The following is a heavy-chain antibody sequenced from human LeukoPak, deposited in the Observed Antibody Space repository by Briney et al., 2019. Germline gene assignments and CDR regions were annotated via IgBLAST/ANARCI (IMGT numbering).Heavy chain of an antibody. D-gene: IGHD2-15*01. Sequence: PGRSLRLSCAASGFTFSSYGMHWVRQAPGKGLEWVAVISYDGSNKYYADSVKGRFTISRDNSKNTLYLQMNSLRAEDTAVYYCAKASVVDATPDYWGQGTLVTVSS. CDR1: GFTFSSYG. V-gene: IGHV3-30*18. CDR3: AKASVVDATPDY. J-gene: IGHJ4*02. CDR2: ISYDGSNK.